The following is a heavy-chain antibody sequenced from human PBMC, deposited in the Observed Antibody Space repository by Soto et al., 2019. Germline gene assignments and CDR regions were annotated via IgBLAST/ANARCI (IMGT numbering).Heavy chain of an antibody. CDR3: AREDDGGDRDYYGLDV. CDR2: VFHSGSV. J-gene: IGHJ6*02. V-gene: IGHV4-30-4*08. D-gene: IGHD2-21*02. Sequence: WTWIRQSPGKGLEWIGYVFHSGSVLYNPSLKSRLHISVDTSKNQFSLRLTSATAADTAVYFCAREDDGGDRDYYGLDVWGQGTTVTVSS.